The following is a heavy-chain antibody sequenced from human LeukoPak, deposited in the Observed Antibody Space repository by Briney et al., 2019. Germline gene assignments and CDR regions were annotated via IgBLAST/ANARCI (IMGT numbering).Heavy chain of an antibody. CDR3: AKYRSHSYSSFDS. V-gene: IGHV3-43*01. J-gene: IGHJ4*02. D-gene: IGHD6-19*01. Sequence: GGSLRLSCAASGFTFGEYTMHWVRQVPGKGLEWVSVIGWDSDSKYYLESVKGRFTISRDNTKNSLYLQMNSLRTEDTAFYYCAKYRSHSYSSFDSWGQGTLVTVSS. CDR2: IGWDSDSK. CDR1: GFTFGEYT.